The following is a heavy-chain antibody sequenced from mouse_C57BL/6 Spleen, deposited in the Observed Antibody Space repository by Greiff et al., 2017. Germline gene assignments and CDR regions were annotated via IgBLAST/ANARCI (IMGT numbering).Heavy chain of an antibody. D-gene: IGHD1-1*01. J-gene: IGHJ2*01. CDR2: IYPGDGDT. CDR3: ARWDITTGVRNYFDY. Sequence: QVQLQQSGAELVKPGASVKISCKASGYAFSSYWMNWVKQRPGKGLEWIGQIYPGDGDTNYNGKFKGKATLTADKSSSTAYMQLSSLTSEDSAVYFCARWDITTGVRNYFDYWGQGTTRTVSS. V-gene: IGHV1-80*01. CDR1: GYAFSSYW.